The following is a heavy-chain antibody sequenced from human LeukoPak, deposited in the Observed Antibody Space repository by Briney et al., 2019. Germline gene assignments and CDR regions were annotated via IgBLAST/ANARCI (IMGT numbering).Heavy chain of an antibody. CDR2: ISSSGSTI. J-gene: IGHJ4*02. CDR3: ARVTYNWNYISFDY. Sequence: GGSLRLSCAASGFTFSDYYMSWIRHAPGKGLEWVSYISSSGSTIYYADSVKGRFTISRDNAKNSLYLQMNSLRAEDTAVYYCARVTYNWNYISFDYWGQGTLVTVSS. D-gene: IGHD1-7*01. V-gene: IGHV3-11*01. CDR1: GFTFSDYY.